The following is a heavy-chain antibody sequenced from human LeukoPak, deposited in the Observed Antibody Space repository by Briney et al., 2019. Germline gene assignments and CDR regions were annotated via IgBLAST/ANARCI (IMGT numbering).Heavy chain of an antibody. CDR3: ARRPRIGSVFDL. V-gene: IGHV4-61*02. Sequence: SETLSLTXTVSGGSISSGSYYWSWIRQPAGKGLEWIGRIYTSGSTNYNPSLKSRVTISVDTSKNQFSLKLSSVTAADTAVYYCARRPRIGSVFDLWGRGTLVTVSS. CDR1: GGSISSGSYY. CDR2: IYTSGST. D-gene: IGHD2/OR15-2a*01. J-gene: IGHJ2*01.